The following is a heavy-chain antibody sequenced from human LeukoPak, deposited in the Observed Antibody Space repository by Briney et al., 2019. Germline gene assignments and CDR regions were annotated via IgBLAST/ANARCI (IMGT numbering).Heavy chain of an antibody. V-gene: IGHV1-2*02. CDR3: ARDVKYSGSSIPPCYVDV. CDR2: INPNSGGT. Sequence: GASVKVSCKASGYTFTGYYMHWVRQAPGQGLEWMGWINPNSGGTNYAQKFQGRVTMTRDTSISTAYMELSRLRSDDTAVDYCARDVKYSGSSIPPCYVDVWGKGTTVTVSS. J-gene: IGHJ6*03. D-gene: IGHD1-26*01. CDR1: GYTFTGYY.